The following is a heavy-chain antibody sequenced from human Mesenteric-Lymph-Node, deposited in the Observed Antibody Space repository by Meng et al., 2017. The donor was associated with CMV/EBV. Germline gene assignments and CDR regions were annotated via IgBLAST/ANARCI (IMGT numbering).Heavy chain of an antibody. CDR1: VNSISSNNTD. J-gene: IGHJ4*02. V-gene: IGHV6-1*01. D-gene: IGHD3-16*01. Sequence: QIKRQQSGPWLGNSPQNLSVTRTITVNSISSNNTDWNWIRQSPSRGLGLLGRTNYRSESYHDYAVSVKSRISVNLDTSKNQLFLHLNFVTPEDTAVYYCAYFGDLPPLWWGQGTLVTVSS. CDR3: AYFGDLPPLW. CDR2: TNYRSESYH.